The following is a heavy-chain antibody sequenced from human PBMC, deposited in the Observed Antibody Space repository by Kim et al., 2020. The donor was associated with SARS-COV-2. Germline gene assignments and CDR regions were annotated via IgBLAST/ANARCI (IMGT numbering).Heavy chain of an antibody. V-gene: IGHV3-53*01. D-gene: IGHD4-4*01. CDR1: GFTVSSNY. Sequence: GGSLRLSCAASGFTVSSNYMSWVRQAPGKGLEWVSVIYSGGSTYYADSVKGRFTISRDNSKNTLYLQMNSLRAEDTAVYYCARDLLGYSNYAVPLGYWGQGTLVTVSS. J-gene: IGHJ4*02. CDR2: IYSGGST. CDR3: ARDLLGYSNYAVPLGY.